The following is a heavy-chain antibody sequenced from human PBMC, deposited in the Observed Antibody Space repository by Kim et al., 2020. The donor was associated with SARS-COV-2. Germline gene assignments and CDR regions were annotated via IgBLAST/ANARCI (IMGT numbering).Heavy chain of an antibody. CDR1: GFTFSSYS. Sequence: GGSLRLSCAASGFTFSSYSMNWVRQAPGKGLEWVSSISSSGTFIYYADSVKGRFTISRDNAKNSLFLQMNSLRAEDTAVYYCARAGSGTYYSSPDTYYNYGMDVWGQGTTVTVSS. V-gene: IGHV3-21*04. J-gene: IGHJ6*02. D-gene: IGHD3-10*01. CDR2: ISSSGTFI. CDR3: ARAGSGTYYSSPDTYYNYGMDV.